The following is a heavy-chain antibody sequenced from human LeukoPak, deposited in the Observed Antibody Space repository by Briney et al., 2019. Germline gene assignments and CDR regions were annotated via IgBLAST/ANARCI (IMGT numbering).Heavy chain of an antibody. V-gene: IGHV4-31*03. D-gene: IGHD1-14*01. CDR2: IYYTGFT. J-gene: IGHJ6*03. Sequence: PSQTLSLTCTVSGASISSDGFYWSWSRQLPGKGPEWIGYIYYTGFTYCKPSLKSRVTMSVDTSQNQFSLRMSSMTAADTAVYYCARAGLGIENYYYYMDVWGKGTTVTVSS. CDR1: GASISSDGFY. CDR3: ARAGLGIENYYYYMDV.